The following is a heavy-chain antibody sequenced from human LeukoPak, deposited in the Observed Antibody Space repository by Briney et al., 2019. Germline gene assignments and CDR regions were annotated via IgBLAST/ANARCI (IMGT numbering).Heavy chain of an antibody. V-gene: IGHV4-34*01. D-gene: IGHD6-19*01. Sequence: SETLSLTCAVYGGSFSGYYWSWIRQPPGKGLEWIGEINHSVSTNYNPSLKSRVTISVDTSKNQFSLKLSSVTAADTAVYYCARVRSSGWYSGIDYWGQGTLVTVSS. J-gene: IGHJ4*02. CDR1: GGSFSGYY. CDR3: ARVRSSGWYSGIDY. CDR2: INHSVST.